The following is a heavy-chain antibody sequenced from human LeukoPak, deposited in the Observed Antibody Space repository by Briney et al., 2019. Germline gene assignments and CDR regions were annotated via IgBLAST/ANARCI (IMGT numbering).Heavy chain of an antibody. D-gene: IGHD4-23*01. CDR3: AREGVNGGNPFDY. CDR1: GFTFSSYW. V-gene: IGHV3-7*01. CDR2: IKQDGSEK. Sequence: GGSLRLSCAASGFTFSSYWMSWVRQAPGKGLEWVANIKQDGSEKYYVDSVKGRFTISRDNAKNSLYLQMNSLRVEDTAVYYCAREGVNGGNPFDYWGQGTLVTVSS. J-gene: IGHJ4*02.